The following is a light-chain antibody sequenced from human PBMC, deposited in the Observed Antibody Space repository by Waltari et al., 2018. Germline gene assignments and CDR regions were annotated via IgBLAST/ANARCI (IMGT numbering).Light chain of an antibody. J-gene: IGKJ1*01. V-gene: IGKV3-20*01. CDR3: QKYVNLPAT. Sequence: EIVLTQSPGTLSLSPGERANLSCRASQSVGRYLAWYQQKPGQAPRLLIYDASTRATGIPDRFIGSGSGTDFSLTISRLESEDFAVYYCQKYVNLPATFGQGTKVEIK. CDR2: DAS. CDR1: QSVGRY.